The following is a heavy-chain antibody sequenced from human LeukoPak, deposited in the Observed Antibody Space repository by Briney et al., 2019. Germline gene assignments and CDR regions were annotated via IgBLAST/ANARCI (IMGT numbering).Heavy chain of an antibody. CDR2: IKEDGSEK. CDR1: GFTFSTYW. Sequence: GGSLRLSCAASGFTFSTYWMSWVRQAPGKGLEWVANIKEDGSEKYYVDSVKGRFTISRDNAKNSLYLQMNSLRAEDTAVYYCARDLIFGVDLYWGQGTLVTVSS. J-gene: IGHJ4*02. CDR3: ARDLIFGVDLY. D-gene: IGHD3-3*01. V-gene: IGHV3-7*01.